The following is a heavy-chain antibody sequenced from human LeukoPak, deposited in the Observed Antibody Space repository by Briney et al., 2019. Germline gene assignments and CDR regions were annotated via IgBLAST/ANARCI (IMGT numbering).Heavy chain of an antibody. Sequence: PSETLSLTCAVYGGSFSGYYWSWIRQPPGKGLEWIGEINHSGSTNYNPSLKSRVTISVDTSKNQFSLKLSSVAAADTAVYYCARLGYQLSLWGQGTLVTVSS. J-gene: IGHJ4*02. CDR2: INHSGST. CDR3: ARLGYQLSL. CDR1: GGSFSGYY. V-gene: IGHV4-34*01. D-gene: IGHD2-2*01.